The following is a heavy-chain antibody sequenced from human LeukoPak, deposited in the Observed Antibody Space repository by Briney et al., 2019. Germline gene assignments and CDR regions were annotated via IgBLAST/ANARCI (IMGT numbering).Heavy chain of an antibody. CDR1: GFTFSSYA. D-gene: IGHD1-26*01. J-gene: IGHJ6*02. Sequence: HPGGSLRLSCSASGFTFSSYAMHWVRQAPGKGLEYVSAISSNGGSTYYADSVKGRFTISRDNSKNTLYLQMSSLRAEDTAVYYCVNGWDSDVYHYYGMDVWGQGTTVTVSS. CDR2: ISSNGGST. CDR3: VNGWDSDVYHYYGMDV. V-gene: IGHV3-64D*06.